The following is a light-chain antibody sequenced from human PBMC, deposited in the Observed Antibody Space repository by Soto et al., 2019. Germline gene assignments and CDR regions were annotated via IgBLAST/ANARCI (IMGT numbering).Light chain of an antibody. Sequence: EIVMTQSPFSLSVSLGDRATLSCRASQSVGNNLAWYQQKPGQAPKPLIYGVSSMETGVPDRFSGSGSGTDFTLTISSLQSEDFAAYYCQQNYNWLWTFGQGTKVDIK. CDR3: QQNYNWLWT. J-gene: IGKJ1*01. CDR2: GVS. CDR1: QSVGNN. V-gene: IGKV3D-15*01.